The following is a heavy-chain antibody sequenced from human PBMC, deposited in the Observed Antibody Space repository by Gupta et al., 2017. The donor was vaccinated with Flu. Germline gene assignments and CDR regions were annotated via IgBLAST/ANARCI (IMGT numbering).Heavy chain of an antibody. CDR3: STSRTFDY. V-gene: IGHV3-74*03. J-gene: IGHJ4*02. Sequence: EVQLVESGGGLVQPGGSLRLSCAASGFTFSSYWMHWVRQPPGKGLVWVSRINSDGTMTTDADSVKGRFTISRENAKNTLYLQMNSLRAEDTAVDYCSTSRTFDYWGQGTLVTVSS. CDR1: GFTFSSYW. CDR2: INSDGTMT. D-gene: IGHD5-24*01.